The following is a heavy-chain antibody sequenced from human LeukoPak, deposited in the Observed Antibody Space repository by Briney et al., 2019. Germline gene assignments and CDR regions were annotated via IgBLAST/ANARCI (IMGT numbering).Heavy chain of an antibody. Sequence: PSQTLSLTCAVSGSSISSGGYSWSWIRQPPGKGLEWIGYIYHSGSTYYNPSLKSRVTVSVDRSKNQFSLKLSSVTAADTAVYYCARDYLGSGYFDYWGQGTLVTVSS. V-gene: IGHV4-30-2*01. J-gene: IGHJ4*02. D-gene: IGHD3-10*01. CDR3: ARDYLGSGYFDY. CDR2: IYHSGST. CDR1: GSSISSGGYS.